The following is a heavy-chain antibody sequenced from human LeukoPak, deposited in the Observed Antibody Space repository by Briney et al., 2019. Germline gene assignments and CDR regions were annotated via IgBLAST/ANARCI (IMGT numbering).Heavy chain of an antibody. CDR2: IYYSGST. CDR3: ARASGEVVTAIDY. D-gene: IGHD2-21*02. J-gene: IGHJ4*02. V-gene: IGHV4-30-4*01. CDR1: GVSISSGDYY. Sequence: SETLSLTCTVSGVSISSGDYYWSWIRQPPGKGLEWIGYIYYSGSTYYNPSLKSRVTISVDTSKNQFSLKLSSVTAADTAVYYCARASGEVVTAIDYWGQGTLVTVSS.